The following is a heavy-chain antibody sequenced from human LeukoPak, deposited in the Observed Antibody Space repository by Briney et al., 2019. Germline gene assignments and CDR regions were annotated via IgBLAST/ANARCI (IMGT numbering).Heavy chain of an antibody. CDR2: IIPIFGTA. V-gene: IGHV1-69*05. J-gene: IGHJ4*02. CDR1: GGTFSSYA. CDR3: ARASLGYCSGGSCYEGGFDY. D-gene: IGHD2-15*01. Sequence: SVKVSCKASGGTFSSYAISWVRQAPGQGLEWIGRIIPIFGTANYAQKFQGRVTITTDESTSTAYMELSSLRSEDTAVYYCARASLGYCSGGSCYEGGFDYWGQGTLVTVSS.